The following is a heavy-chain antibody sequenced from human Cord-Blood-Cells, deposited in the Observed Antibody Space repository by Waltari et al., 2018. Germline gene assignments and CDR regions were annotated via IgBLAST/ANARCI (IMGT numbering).Heavy chain of an antibody. Sequence: QVQLQQWGAGLLKPSETLSLTCAVYGGSFSGYYWSWIRQPPGKGLEWIGEINHSGSTNYNPSRKSRVTISVDTSKNQFSLKLSSVTAADTAVYYCARQEASSSSYWYFDLWGRGTLVTVSS. J-gene: IGHJ2*01. CDR3: ARQEASSSSYWYFDL. V-gene: IGHV4-34*01. CDR1: GGSFSGYY. CDR2: INHSGST. D-gene: IGHD6-6*01.